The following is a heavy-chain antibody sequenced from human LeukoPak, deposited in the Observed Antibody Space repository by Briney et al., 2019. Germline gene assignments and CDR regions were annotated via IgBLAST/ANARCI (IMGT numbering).Heavy chain of an antibody. V-gene: IGHV4-61*08. CDR2: IYYSGST. Sequence: SETLSLTCTVSGGSISNGDHYWSWIRQHPGKGLEWIGYIYYSGSTNYNPSLKSRVTISVDTSKNQFSLKLSSVTAADTAVYYCARGRSDYEGTFYFDYWGQGTLVTVSS. J-gene: IGHJ4*02. CDR3: ARGRSDYEGTFYFDY. CDR1: GGSISNGDHY. D-gene: IGHD5-12*01.